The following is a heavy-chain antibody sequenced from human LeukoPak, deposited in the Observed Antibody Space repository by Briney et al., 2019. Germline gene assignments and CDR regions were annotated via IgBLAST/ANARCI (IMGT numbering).Heavy chain of an antibody. CDR1: GGSINSYY. Sequence: SETLSLTCTVSGGSINSYYWSWIRQPPGKGLEWIGYTYYRGGTNYNSSLKSRVTISVDTSNNQFSLKLTSVTAADTAMYYCARGSLYRSGRGWYFDLWGRGTLVTVSS. J-gene: IGHJ2*01. D-gene: IGHD6-19*01. CDR3: ARGSLYRSGRGWYFDL. CDR2: TYYRGGT. V-gene: IGHV4-59*01.